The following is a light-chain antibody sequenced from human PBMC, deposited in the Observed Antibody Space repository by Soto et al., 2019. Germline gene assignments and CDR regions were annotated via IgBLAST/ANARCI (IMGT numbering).Light chain of an antibody. CDR1: HDIGSS. V-gene: IGKV1-27*01. CDR3: QKYDDAPLT. CDR2: DAS. J-gene: IGKJ4*01. Sequence: VQMTQSPPSLSASIGDTVTVTCRASHDIGSSLAWYQQRPGKSPRLLIYDASTLQSGVSARFHGSGSGTDFTLVIDTLRPEDVATYYCQKYDDAPLTFGGGTKVEVK.